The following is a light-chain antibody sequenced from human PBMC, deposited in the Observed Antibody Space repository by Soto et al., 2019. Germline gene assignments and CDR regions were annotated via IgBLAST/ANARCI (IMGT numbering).Light chain of an antibody. CDR3: SSYAGSRV. J-gene: IGLJ2*01. CDR2: EDN. Sequence: QSVLTQPASVSGSPGQSITISCTGASSAVGSYNLVSWYQQHPGKAPKLMIYEDNKRPSGVSDRFSGSQSGSTASLTISGLQAEDEADYYCSSYAGSRVFGGGTKLTAL. V-gene: IGLV2-23*01. CDR1: SSAVGSYNL.